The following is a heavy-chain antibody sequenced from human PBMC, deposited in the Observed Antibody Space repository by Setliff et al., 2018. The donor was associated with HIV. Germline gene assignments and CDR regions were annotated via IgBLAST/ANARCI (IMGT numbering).Heavy chain of an antibody. Sequence: GGSLRLSCAASGFTFSSYAMSWVRQAPGKGLEGVSAISGSGGRTYYADSVKGRFTISRDNSKNTLSLQMNSLRGEDTAVYYCARDPANSGGWDWGQGTLVTVSS. CDR2: ISGSGGRT. D-gene: IGHD6-19*01. V-gene: IGHV3-23*01. CDR3: ARDPANSGGWD. CDR1: GFTFSSYA. J-gene: IGHJ4*02.